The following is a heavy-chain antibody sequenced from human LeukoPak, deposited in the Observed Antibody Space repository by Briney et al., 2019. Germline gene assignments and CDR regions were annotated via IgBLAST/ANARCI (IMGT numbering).Heavy chain of an antibody. J-gene: IGHJ1*01. CDR2: IYSGGST. V-gene: IGHV3-53*01. D-gene: IGHD2-21*02. CDR3: ARDPPPHYCGGDCYSS. Sequence: QLGGSLRLSCAASGFTVSSNCMSWVRQAPGKGLEWVSVIYSGGSTYYADSVKGRFTISRDNSKNTLYLQMNSLRAEDTAVYYCARDPPPHYCGGDCYSSWGQGTLVTVSS. CDR1: GFTVSSNC.